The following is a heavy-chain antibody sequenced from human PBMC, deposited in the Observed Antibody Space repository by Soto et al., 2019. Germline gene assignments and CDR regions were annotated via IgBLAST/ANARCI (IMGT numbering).Heavy chain of an antibody. D-gene: IGHD3-10*01. J-gene: IGHJ4*02. CDR1: GYSFTSYW. CDR3: ARFVGSGSYYNDVYDF. CDR2: IYPGDSDT. Sequence: PGESLKICCKGSGYSFTSYWIGWVRQMPGKGLEWMGIIYPGDSDTRYSPSFQGQVTISADKSISTAYLQWSSLEASDTAMYYCARFVGSGSYYNDVYDFWGQGNLVTVSS. V-gene: IGHV5-51*01.